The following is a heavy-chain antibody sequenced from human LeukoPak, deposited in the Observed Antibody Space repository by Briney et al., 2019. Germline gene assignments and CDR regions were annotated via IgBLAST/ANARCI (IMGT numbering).Heavy chain of an antibody. CDR2: IYPGDSDT. V-gene: IGHV5-51*01. CDR1: GYSFTSYW. CDR3: ARRGISYSNYHYGMDV. Sequence: GESLQISCKGSGYSFTSYWIGWVRQMPGKGLEWMGIIYPGDSDTRYSPSFQGQVTISADKSISTAYLQWSSLKASDTAMYYCARRGISYSNYHYGMDVWGQGTTVTVSS. J-gene: IGHJ6*02. D-gene: IGHD4-11*01.